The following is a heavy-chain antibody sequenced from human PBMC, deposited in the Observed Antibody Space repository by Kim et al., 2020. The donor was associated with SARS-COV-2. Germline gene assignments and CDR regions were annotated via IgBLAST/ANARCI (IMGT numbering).Heavy chain of an antibody. CDR3: TTDCLYDNIWGIYRYECY. CDR2: IKSKTDGGTT. V-gene: IGHV3-15*01. D-gene: IGHD3-16*02. J-gene: IGHJ4*02. Sequence: GGSLRLSCAASGFTFSNAWMSWVRQAPGKGLEWVGRIKSKTDGGTTDYAVPAKGRFTISRDDTKNTLYLQMNSLKTEDTAVYYCTTDCLYDNIWGIYRYECYWGQETRVTVSS. CDR1: GFTFSNAW.